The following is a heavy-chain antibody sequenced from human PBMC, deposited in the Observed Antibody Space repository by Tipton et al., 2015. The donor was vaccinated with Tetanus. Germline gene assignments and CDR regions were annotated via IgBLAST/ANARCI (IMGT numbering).Heavy chain of an antibody. V-gene: IGHV1-8*01. CDR2: MNPNSGNT. D-gene: IGHD3-16*01. J-gene: IGHJ4*02. Sequence: QVQLVQSGAEVKKPGASVKGSCKASGYTFTSYDINWVRQATGQGLEWMGWMNPNSGNTGYAQKFQGRVSMTRNTSISTAYMELSGLRSEDTAVYYCASRSNEWGTYSEHWGQGTLVTVSS. CDR3: ASRSNEWGTYSEH. CDR1: GYTFTSYD.